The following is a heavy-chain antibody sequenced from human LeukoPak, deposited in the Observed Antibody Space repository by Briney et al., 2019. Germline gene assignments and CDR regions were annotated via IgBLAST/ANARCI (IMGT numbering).Heavy chain of an antibody. Sequence: ASVKVSCKASGYTFTVYYMHWVRQAPGQGLEWMGWINPNSGGTNYAQKFQGWVTMTRDTSISTAYMELSRLRSDDTAVYYCARADTAMAIDYWGQGTLVTVSS. V-gene: IGHV1-2*04. J-gene: IGHJ4*02. CDR3: ARADTAMAIDY. CDR2: INPNSGGT. D-gene: IGHD5-18*01. CDR1: GYTFTVYY.